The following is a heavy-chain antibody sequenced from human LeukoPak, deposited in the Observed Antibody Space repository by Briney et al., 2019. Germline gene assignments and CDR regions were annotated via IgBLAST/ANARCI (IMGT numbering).Heavy chain of an antibody. D-gene: IGHD3-9*01. J-gene: IGHJ6*02. CDR3: ARDIVGIRYFDWLSGRGELPQAGTSYYYYGMDV. CDR2: IIPIFGIA. CDR1: GGTFSSYA. Sequence: GASVKVSCKASGGTFSSYAISWVRQAPGQGLEWMGRIIPIFGIANYAQKFQGRVTITADKSTSTAYMELSSLRSEDTAVYYCARDIVGIRYFDWLSGRGELPQAGTSYYYYGMDVWGQGTTVTVSS. V-gene: IGHV1-69*04.